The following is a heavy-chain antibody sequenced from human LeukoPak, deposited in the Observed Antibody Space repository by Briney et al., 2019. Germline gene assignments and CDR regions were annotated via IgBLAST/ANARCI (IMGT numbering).Heavy chain of an antibody. D-gene: IGHD3-10*01. V-gene: IGHV3-30*18. CDR3: AKDHLYYYYGSGSPLDA. CDR1: GFTFSSYG. CDR2: ISYDGSNK. Sequence: GGSLRLSCAASGFTFSSYGMHWVRQAPGKGLEWAAVISYDGSNKYYADSVKGRFTISRDNSKNTLYLQMNSLRAEDTAVYYCAKDHLYYYYGSGSPLDAWGQGTLVTVSS. J-gene: IGHJ5*02.